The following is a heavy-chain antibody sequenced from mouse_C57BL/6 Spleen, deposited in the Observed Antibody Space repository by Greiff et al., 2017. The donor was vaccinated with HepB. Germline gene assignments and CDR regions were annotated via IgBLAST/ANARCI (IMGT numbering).Heavy chain of an antibody. CDR3: AGKSLDYYGSSYLDY. CDR1: GFTFSDYG. CDR2: ISSGSSTI. V-gene: IGHV5-17*01. D-gene: IGHD1-1*01. J-gene: IGHJ2*01. Sequence: EVKLVESGGGLVKPGGSLKLSCAASGFTFSDYGMHWVRQAPEKGLEWVAYISSGSSTIYYADTVKGRFTISRDNAKNTLFLQMTSLRSEDTAMYYCAGKSLDYYGSSYLDYWGQGTTLTVSS.